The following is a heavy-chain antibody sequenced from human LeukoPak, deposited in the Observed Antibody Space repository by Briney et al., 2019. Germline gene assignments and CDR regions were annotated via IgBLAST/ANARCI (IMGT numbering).Heavy chain of an antibody. Sequence: PGGSLRLSCAASGFTFSSYAMSWVRQAPGKGLEWVSAISGSGAGTYYVDSVKGRFTISRDNSKNTLYLQVNSLRAEDTAVYYCAKHFGGDSGSSLDYWGQGTPVTVSS. CDR3: AKHFGGDSGSSLDY. CDR1: GFTFSSYA. V-gene: IGHV3-23*01. CDR2: ISGSGAGT. D-gene: IGHD3-10*01. J-gene: IGHJ4*02.